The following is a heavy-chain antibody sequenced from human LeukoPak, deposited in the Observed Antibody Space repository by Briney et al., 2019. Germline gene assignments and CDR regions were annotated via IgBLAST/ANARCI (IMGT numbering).Heavy chain of an antibody. V-gene: IGHV4-34*01. CDR1: GGSFSGYH. CDR2: INHSGYT. Sequence: SETLSLTCVVYGGSFSGYHWSWIRQPPGKGLEWIGEINHSGYTNYNPSVQSRVTISVDTSKTQLSLKLTSVTAADTAVYYCARPSVRGVSRTFDYWGQGTLVTVSS. D-gene: IGHD3-10*01. J-gene: IGHJ4*02. CDR3: ARPSVRGVSRTFDY.